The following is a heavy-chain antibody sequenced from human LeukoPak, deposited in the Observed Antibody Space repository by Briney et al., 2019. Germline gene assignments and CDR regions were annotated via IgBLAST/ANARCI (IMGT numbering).Heavy chain of an antibody. CDR2: INPNSGGT. D-gene: IGHD6-13*01. V-gene: IGHV1-2*02. Sequence: ASVKVSCKASGGTFSSYAISWVRQAPGQGLEWMGWINPNSGGTNYAQKFQGRVTMTRDTSIGTAYMELSRLRSDDTAVYYCARASSWYSYGMDVWGQGTTVTVSS. CDR1: GGTFSSYA. J-gene: IGHJ6*02. CDR3: ARASSWYSYGMDV.